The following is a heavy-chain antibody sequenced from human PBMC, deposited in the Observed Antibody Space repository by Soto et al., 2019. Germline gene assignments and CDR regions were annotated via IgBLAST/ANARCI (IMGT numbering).Heavy chain of an antibody. CDR3: ARDKVREPRRSY. D-gene: IGHD1-1*01. CDR1: GFIFSDYF. V-gene: IGHV3-11*01. CDR2: ISSSADTI. Sequence: PGGSLRLSCSASGFIFSDYFMSWIRQTPGKGLEWVSYISSSADTIYYADSVKGRFTISRDNAENSVYLQMNSLRAEDSAVYYCARDKVREPRRSYWGQGTTVTVS. J-gene: IGHJ6*02.